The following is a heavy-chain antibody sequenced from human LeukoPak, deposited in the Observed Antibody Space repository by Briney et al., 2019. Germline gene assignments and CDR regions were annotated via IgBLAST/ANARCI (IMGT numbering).Heavy chain of an antibody. D-gene: IGHD5-24*01. CDR2: MYDSGNT. J-gene: IGHJ4*02. V-gene: IGHV4-39*01. CDR1: GGSISSSSYY. Sequence: SETLSLTCTVSGGSISSSSYYWGWIRQPPVKGLGWIGTMYDSGNTYYNPSLTSRVTISVDTPKNQFSLKLSSVTAADTAVYFCARSGDGYNYLVYWGQGTLVTVSS. CDR3: ARSGDGYNYLVY.